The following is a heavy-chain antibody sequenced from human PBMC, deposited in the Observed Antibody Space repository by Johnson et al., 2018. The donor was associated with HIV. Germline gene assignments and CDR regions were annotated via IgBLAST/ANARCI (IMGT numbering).Heavy chain of an antibody. CDR1: GFTFSSYW. CDR2: IKQDGSEK. CDR3: ARAPRWFNVFDI. D-gene: IGHD4-23*01. V-gene: IGHV3-7*05. Sequence: MQLVESGGGLVQPGGSLRLSCPASGFTFSSYWMNWVRQAPGKGLEWVANIKQDGSEKYYVDSVKGRFTISRDNAKNSLYLQMNSLRAADTAVYYCARAPRWFNVFDIWGQGTMVTVSS. J-gene: IGHJ3*02.